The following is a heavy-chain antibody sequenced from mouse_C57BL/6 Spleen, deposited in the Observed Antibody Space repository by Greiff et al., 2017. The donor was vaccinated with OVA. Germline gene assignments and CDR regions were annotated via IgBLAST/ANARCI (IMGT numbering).Heavy chain of an antibody. V-gene: IGHV3-6*01. CDR1: GYSITSGYY. CDR2: ISYDGSN. D-gene: IGHD2-3*01. CDR3: ARDGYYVPYFDY. Sequence: EVKLMESGPGLVKPSQSLSLTCSVTGYSITSGYYWNWIRQFPGNKLEWMGYISYDGSNNYNPSLKNRISITRDTSKNQFFLKLNSVTTEDTATYYCARDGYYVPYFDYWGQGTTLTVSS. J-gene: IGHJ2*01.